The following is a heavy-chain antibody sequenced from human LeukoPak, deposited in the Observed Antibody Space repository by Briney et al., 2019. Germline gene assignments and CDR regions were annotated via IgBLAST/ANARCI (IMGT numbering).Heavy chain of an antibody. Sequence: KTSETLSLTCAVYGGSFSGYYWSWIRQPPGKGLEWIGEINHSGSTNYNPSLKSRVTISVDTSKNQFSLKLSSVTAADTAVYCCARGDYDILTGYYRDRSTGPTNYWGQGTLVTVSS. D-gene: IGHD3-9*01. CDR2: INHSGST. V-gene: IGHV4-34*01. CDR1: GGSFSGYY. CDR3: ARGDYDILTGYYRDRSTGPTNY. J-gene: IGHJ4*02.